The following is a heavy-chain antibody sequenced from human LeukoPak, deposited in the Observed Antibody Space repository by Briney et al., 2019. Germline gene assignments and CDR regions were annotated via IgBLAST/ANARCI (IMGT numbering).Heavy chain of an antibody. Sequence: PGGSLRLSCAASGFTFSSYSMSWGRQAPGEGLEWGSSISSSSYIYYADSVKGRFTISRDNAKNSLYLQMNSLRVEDTAVYYCARAYYDFWSGYYSFDYWGQGTLVTVSS. CDR1: GFTFSSYS. D-gene: IGHD3-3*01. CDR2: ISSSSYI. CDR3: ARAYYDFWSGYYSFDY. J-gene: IGHJ4*02. V-gene: IGHV3-21*01.